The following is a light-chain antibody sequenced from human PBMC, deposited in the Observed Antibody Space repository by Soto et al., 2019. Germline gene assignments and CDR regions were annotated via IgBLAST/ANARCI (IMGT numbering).Light chain of an antibody. Sequence: EIVLTQSPGTLSLSPRERATLSCRASQSVSSSYLAWYQQKPGQAPRLLIYGASSRATGIPDRFSGGGSATDFTLTISTLEPEDFAVYYCQQYGGSPPLTFGGGTKVEIK. CDR3: QQYGGSPPLT. CDR2: GAS. CDR1: QSVSSSY. V-gene: IGKV3-20*01. J-gene: IGKJ4*01.